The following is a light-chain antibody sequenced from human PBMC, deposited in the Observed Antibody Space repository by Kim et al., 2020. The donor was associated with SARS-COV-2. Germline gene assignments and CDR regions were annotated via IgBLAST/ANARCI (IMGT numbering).Light chain of an antibody. CDR1: SSDVGVYTH. V-gene: IGLV2-14*03. CDR2: DVS. J-gene: IGLJ1*01. Sequence: GPSITISCTETSSDVGVYTHVAWYTQHPGKTPKVIIYDVSNRPSGASNRFSGSKSGNTASLTISGLQAEDEADYYCTSYTSTNTYVFGTGTKVTVL. CDR3: TSYTSTNTYV.